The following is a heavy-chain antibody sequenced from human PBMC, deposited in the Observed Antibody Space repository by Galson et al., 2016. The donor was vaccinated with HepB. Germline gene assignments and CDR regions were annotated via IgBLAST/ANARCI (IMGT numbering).Heavy chain of an antibody. D-gene: IGHD3-16*01. Sequence: SETLSLTCDIYDSALSDYYWTWVRQAPGKGLEWIGEIHPYGDENFSPSFASRVVMSLDTSKSQFSLTLSAVTAADTAEYYCSRGKDDSKSGRFWGQGTLVTVSA. CDR1: DSALSDYY. CDR3: SRGKDDSKSGRF. J-gene: IGHJ4*02. V-gene: IGHV4-34*01. CDR2: IHPYGDE.